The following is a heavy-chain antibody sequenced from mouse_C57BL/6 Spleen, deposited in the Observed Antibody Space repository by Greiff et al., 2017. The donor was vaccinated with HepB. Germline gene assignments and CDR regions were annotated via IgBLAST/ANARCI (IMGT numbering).Heavy chain of an antibody. CDR2: ISYDGSN. CDR1: GYSITSGYY. CDR3: AREVYYGNYVWFAY. J-gene: IGHJ3*01. D-gene: IGHD2-1*01. V-gene: IGHV3-6*01. Sequence: EVQLQQSGPGLVKPSQSLSLTCSVTGYSITSGYYWNWIRQFPGNKLEWMGYISYDGSNNYNPSLKNRISITRVTSKNQFFLKLNSVTTEDTAKYYCAREVYYGNYVWFAYLGQGTLVTVSA.